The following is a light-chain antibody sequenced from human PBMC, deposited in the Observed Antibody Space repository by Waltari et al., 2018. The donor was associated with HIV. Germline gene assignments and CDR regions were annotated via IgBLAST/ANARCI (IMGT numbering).Light chain of an antibody. Sequence: QSALTQPPSASGSPGQSVTLSCTGPNSEIGTYDYVSRYQQHPGKAPKLVISEVTKRPSGVSDRFSGSKSGNTAFLTVSGLQAEDEADYYCSSFANRDGFYVLFGGGTRLTVL. V-gene: IGLV2-8*01. CDR3: SSFANRDGFYVL. CDR2: EVT. J-gene: IGLJ2*01. CDR1: NSEIGTYDY.